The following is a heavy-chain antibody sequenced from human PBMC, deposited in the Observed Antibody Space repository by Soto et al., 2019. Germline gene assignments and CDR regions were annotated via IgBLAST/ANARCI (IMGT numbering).Heavy chain of an antibody. D-gene: IGHD3-3*01. V-gene: IGHV1-69*08. CDR3: ATATSILGAASDY. Sequence: QVQLVQSGAEVKKPGSSVKVSCKASGDTFSTHSFTWVRQAPGQGLEWMGRIITFVGTESHAQKFKDRVTISANTYTCTVYLEVSSLRSDDTAVYYCATATSILGAASDYWGQGTLVTVSS. J-gene: IGHJ4*02. CDR2: IITFVGTE. CDR1: GDTFSTHS.